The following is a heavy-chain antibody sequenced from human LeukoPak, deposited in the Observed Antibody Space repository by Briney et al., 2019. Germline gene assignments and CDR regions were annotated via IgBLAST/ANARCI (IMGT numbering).Heavy chain of an antibody. J-gene: IGHJ5*02. D-gene: IGHD3-10*01. Sequence: PSETLSLTCTVSGGSVSSGSYYWSWIRQPPGKGLEWIGYIYYSGSTNYNPSLKSRVTISVDTSKNQFSLKLSSVTAADTAVYYCASYYYGSGADDWFDPWGQGTLVTAPS. CDR1: GGSVSSGSYY. V-gene: IGHV4-61*01. CDR3: ASYYYGSGADDWFDP. CDR2: IYYSGST.